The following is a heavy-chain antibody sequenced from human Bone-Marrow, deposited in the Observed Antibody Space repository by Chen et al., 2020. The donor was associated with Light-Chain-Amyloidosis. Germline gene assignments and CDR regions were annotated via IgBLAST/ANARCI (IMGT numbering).Heavy chain of an antibody. CDR2: INPNSGGT. V-gene: IGHV1-2*04. Sequence: VQLVQSGAEVKKPGASVKVSCKASGYPFTGYYMHWVRQAPGQGLEWMGWINPNSGGTNYAQKFQGWVTMTRDTSISTAYMELSRLRSDDTAVYYCARDTVVGATQYYFDYWGQGTLVTVSS. CDR3: ARDTVVGATQYYFDY. D-gene: IGHD1-26*01. J-gene: IGHJ4*02. CDR1: GYPFTGYY.